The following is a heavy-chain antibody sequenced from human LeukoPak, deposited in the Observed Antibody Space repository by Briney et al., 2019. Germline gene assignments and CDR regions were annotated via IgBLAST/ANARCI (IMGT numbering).Heavy chain of an antibody. Sequence: SETLSLTCTVSGGSISSYYWSWIRQPPGKGLEWVGYIYYSGSTNYNPSLKSRVIISVDTSKNQFSLKLSSVTAADTAVYYCAREGGSSASDYWGQGTLVTVSS. CDR2: IYYSGST. J-gene: IGHJ4*02. CDR1: GGSISSYY. CDR3: AREGGSSASDY. V-gene: IGHV4-59*01. D-gene: IGHD2-15*01.